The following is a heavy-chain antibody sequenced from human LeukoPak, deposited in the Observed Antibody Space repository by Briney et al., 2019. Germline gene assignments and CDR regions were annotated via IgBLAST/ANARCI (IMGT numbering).Heavy chain of an antibody. CDR2: TNPNSGGT. D-gene: IGHD6-13*01. CDR1: GYTFTGYY. J-gene: IGHJ4*02. V-gene: IGHV1-2*04. Sequence: ASVKVSCKASGYTFTGYYMHWVRQAPGQGFEWMGWTNPNSGGTNYAQKFQGWVTMTRDTSISTAYMELSSLRSEDTAVYYCARASVPGIAAADDYWGQGTLVTVSS. CDR3: ARASVPGIAAADDY.